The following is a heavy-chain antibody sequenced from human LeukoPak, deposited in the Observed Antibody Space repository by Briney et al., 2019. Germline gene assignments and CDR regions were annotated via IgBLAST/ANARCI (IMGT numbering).Heavy chain of an antibody. D-gene: IGHD2-8*01. J-gene: IGHJ6*03. Sequence: AGGSLRLSCAASGSTFSSYWMHWVRQAPGKGLVWVSSIKSDGSTTRYADSVKDRFTISRDNGKNTLYLEMNSLRAEDTAVYYCTRSYEGYCTNGVCYFYYYYMDVWGKGTTVTVSS. CDR2: IKSDGSTT. CDR1: GSTFSSYW. V-gene: IGHV3-74*01. CDR3: TRSYEGYCTNGVCYFYYYYMDV.